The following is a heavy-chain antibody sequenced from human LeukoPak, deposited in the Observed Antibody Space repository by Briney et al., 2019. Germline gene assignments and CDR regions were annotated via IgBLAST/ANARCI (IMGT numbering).Heavy chain of an antibody. Sequence: PGGSLRLSCAASGFTFSSYAMSWVRQAPGKGLEWVSAISGSGGSTYYADSVKGRFTISRDNSKNTLYLQMNSLRAEDTAVYYCAKGMDCSSTSCYEEAYYYYYYGMDVWSQGTTVTVSS. V-gene: IGHV3-23*01. CDR3: AKGMDCSSTSCYEEAYYYYYYGMDV. CDR1: GFTFSSYA. CDR2: ISGSGGST. J-gene: IGHJ6*02. D-gene: IGHD2-2*01.